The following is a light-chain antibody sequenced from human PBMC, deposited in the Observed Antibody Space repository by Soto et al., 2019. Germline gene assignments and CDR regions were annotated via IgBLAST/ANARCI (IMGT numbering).Light chain of an antibody. V-gene: IGKV3-11*01. CDR2: DAS. J-gene: IGKJ4*01. CDR1: QSVSSY. CDR3: QQRSNWPQGLT. Sequence: EILFTQSPATLSLSPGERATLSCRASQSVSSYLAWYQQKPGKAPRLLIYDASNRATGIPARFSGSGSGTDFTLTIRSLEPEDFAVYYCQQRSNWPQGLTFGGGTKVDIK.